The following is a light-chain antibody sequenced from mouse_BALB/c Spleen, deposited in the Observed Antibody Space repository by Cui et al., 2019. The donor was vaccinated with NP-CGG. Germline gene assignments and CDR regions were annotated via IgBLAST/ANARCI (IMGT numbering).Light chain of an antibody. CDR3: DLWYSNHWV. CDR2: GTN. CDR1: TGAVTTSNY. Sequence: QAVVTQESALTTSPGETVTLTFRSSTGAVTTSNYANWVQEKPDHLFTGLIGGTNNRAPGVPARFSGSLIGDKAALTITGAQTEDEAIYFCDLWYSNHWVFGGGTKLTVL. V-gene: IGLV1*01. J-gene: IGLJ1*01.